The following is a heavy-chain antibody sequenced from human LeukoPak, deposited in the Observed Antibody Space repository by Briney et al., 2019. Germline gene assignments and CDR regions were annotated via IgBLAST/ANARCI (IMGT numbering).Heavy chain of an antibody. CDR3: AREVEAEREFDY. V-gene: IGHV3-33*01. Sequence: GGSLRLSCAASGFTFSSYGMHWVRQAPGKGREWVAVIWYDGSNKYYADSVKGRFTISRDNSKNTLYLQMNSLRAEDTAVYYCAREVEAEREFDYWGQGTLVTVSS. J-gene: IGHJ4*02. CDR1: GFTFSSYG. CDR2: IWYDGSNK.